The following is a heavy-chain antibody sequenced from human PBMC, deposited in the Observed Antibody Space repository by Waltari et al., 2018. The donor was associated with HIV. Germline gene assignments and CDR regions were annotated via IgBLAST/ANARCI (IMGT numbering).Heavy chain of an antibody. D-gene: IGHD1-26*01. CDR2: IRSKTDGGAT. Sequence: VQLVESGGALVTPGGSLKISCAVSGITFKNAWLSWVRKAPGKGLQWLGHIRSKTDGGATDYAAPLSGRFAISTDDFNNTMFLEMKTLKVDDTAVYYCTTFEMGTTRNFWGQGTLVTVSS. CDR3: TTFEMGTTRNF. V-gene: IGHV3-15*02. CDR1: GITFKNAW. J-gene: IGHJ4*02.